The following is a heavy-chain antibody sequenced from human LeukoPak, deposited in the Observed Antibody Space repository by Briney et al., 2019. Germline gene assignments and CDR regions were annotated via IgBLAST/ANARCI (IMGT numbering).Heavy chain of an antibody. Sequence: PGGSLRLSCVASGLTSNNYAMSWVRQAPGKGLEWVSAISGSGTSAYYEDSVRGRFTISRDNSKNTIFLLLTSLRAEDTAVYYCANLIPRTPSGATEYWGQGTLVTVSS. J-gene: IGHJ4*02. V-gene: IGHV3-23*01. CDR2: ISGSGTSA. CDR1: GLTSNNYA. CDR3: ANLIPRTPSGATEY. D-gene: IGHD1/OR15-1a*01.